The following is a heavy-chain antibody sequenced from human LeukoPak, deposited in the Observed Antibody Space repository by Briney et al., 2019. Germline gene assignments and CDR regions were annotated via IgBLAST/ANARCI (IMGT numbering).Heavy chain of an antibody. CDR3: AGAPGGYFDY. V-gene: IGHV1-69*02. J-gene: IGHJ4*02. CDR1: GYTFTGYY. CDR2: IIPILGIA. Sequence: SVKVSCKASGYTFTGYYMHWVRQAPGQGLEWMRRIIPILGIANYAQKFQGRVTITADKSTSTAYMELSSLRSEDTAVYYCAGAPGGYFDYWGQGTLVTVSS. D-gene: IGHD1-26*01.